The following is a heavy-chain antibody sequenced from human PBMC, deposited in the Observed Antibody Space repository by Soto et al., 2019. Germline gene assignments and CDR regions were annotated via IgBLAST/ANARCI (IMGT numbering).Heavy chain of an antibody. CDR2: INGSGSNT. CDR1: GFTFSTYA. Sequence: GGSLRLSCAASGFTFSTYAMSWVRQAPGKGLEWVSGINGSGSNTYYGDSVKGRFTISRENSKNTLYLQINSLRAEDTAVYYCAKSRLRAVAGTMMSDYWGQGTLVTVSS. CDR3: AKSRLRAVAGTMMSDY. J-gene: IGHJ4*02. V-gene: IGHV3-23*01. D-gene: IGHD6-19*01.